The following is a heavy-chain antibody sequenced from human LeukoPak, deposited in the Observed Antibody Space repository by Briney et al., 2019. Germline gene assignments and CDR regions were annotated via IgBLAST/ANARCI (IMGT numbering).Heavy chain of an antibody. CDR1: GGSISSYY. D-gene: IGHD6-6*01. CDR2: IYTSGST. CDR3: AREAAGSSFPYYYYYYMDV. J-gene: IGHJ6*03. Sequence: SETLSLTCTVSGGSISSYYWSWIRQPAGKGLEWIGRIYTSGSTNYNPSLKSRVTMSVDTSKNQFSLKLSSVTAADTAVYYCAREAAGSSFPYYYYYYMDVWGKGTTVTVSS. V-gene: IGHV4-4*07.